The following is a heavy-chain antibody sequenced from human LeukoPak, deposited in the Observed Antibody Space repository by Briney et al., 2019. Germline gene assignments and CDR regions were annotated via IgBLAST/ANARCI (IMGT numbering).Heavy chain of an antibody. V-gene: IGHV3-23*01. CDR2: TSGGGVNT. Sequence: GGSLRLSRAASGFAYSSYAMTWVRQAPGKGLQWVSTTSGGGVNTYYADSVMGRFTISRDNFKNTLYLQMNSLRADDTAVYYCAKGGWSSYFDYWGLGTLVTVSS. D-gene: IGHD6-19*01. CDR3: AKGGWSSYFDY. CDR1: GFAYSSYA. J-gene: IGHJ4*02.